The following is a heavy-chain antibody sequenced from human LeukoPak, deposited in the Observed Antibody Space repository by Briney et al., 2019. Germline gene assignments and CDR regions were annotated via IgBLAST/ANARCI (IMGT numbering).Heavy chain of an antibody. V-gene: IGHV4-30-4*08. D-gene: IGHD1-1*01. CDR3: ARGRRYSLKTFDY. Sequence: SETLSLTCTVSGGSISSGAYYWSWIRQPPGKGLEWIGYIYYSGSTYYNPSLKSRVTISVDTSKNQFPLKLSSVTAADTAVYYCARGRRYSLKTFDYWGQGTLVTVSS. J-gene: IGHJ4*02. CDR2: IYYSGST. CDR1: GGSISSGAYY.